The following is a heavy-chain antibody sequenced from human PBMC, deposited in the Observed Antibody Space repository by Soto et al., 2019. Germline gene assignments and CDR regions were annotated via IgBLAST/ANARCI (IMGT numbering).Heavy chain of an antibody. D-gene: IGHD6-19*01. Sequence: PSETLSLTCTVSGGSISSYYWSWIRQPAGKGLEWIGRIYTSWSTNYNPSLKSRVTMSVDTSKNQFSLKLSSVTAADTAVYYCARDPYSSGWYMGYYYYYGMNVWGQGTTVTVSS. J-gene: IGHJ6*02. CDR1: GGSISSYY. V-gene: IGHV4-4*07. CDR3: ARDPYSSGWYMGYYYYYGMNV. CDR2: IYTSWST.